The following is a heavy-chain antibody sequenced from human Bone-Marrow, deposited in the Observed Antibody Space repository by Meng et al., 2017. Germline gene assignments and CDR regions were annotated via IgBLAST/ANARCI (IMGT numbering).Heavy chain of an antibody. CDR2: INWNGGST. V-gene: IGHV3-20*04. CDR3: ARGGGNSLWYFAL. Sequence: LGGSGGGVVRPGGSLRLPCSASGFNFDDFGMNWVRQGPGKGLEWVSGINWNGGSTNYADSVKGRFTISRDNAKNSLYLQMNNLRAEDTAFYYCARGGGNSLWYFALWGRGTLVTVSS. J-gene: IGHJ2*01. D-gene: IGHD4-23*01. CDR1: GFNFDDFG.